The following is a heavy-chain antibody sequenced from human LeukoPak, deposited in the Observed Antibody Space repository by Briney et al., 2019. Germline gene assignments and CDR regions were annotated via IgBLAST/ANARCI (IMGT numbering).Heavy chain of an antibody. CDR3: ARGPISGWSADY. J-gene: IGHJ4*02. V-gene: IGHV3-30-3*01. CDR2: ISYDGSNK. D-gene: IGHD6-19*01. Sequence: GRSLRLSCAASGFTFSSYAMHWVRQAPGKGLEWVAVISYDGSNKYYADSVKGRFTISRDNAKNSLYLQMNSLRDEDTAVYYCARGPISGWSADYWGQGTLVTVSS. CDR1: GFTFSSYA.